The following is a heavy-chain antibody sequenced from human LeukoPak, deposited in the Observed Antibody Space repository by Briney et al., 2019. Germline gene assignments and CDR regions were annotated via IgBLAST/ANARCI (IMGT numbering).Heavy chain of an antibody. D-gene: IGHD1-1*01. CDR1: GGSISSGSYY. CDR3: ARVIQLELDI. Sequence: SETLSLTCTVSGGSISSGSYYWSWIRQPAGKGLEWIGRIYTSGSTNYNPSLKSRVTISVDTSKNQFSLKLSSVTAADTAVYYCARVIQLELDIWGQGTMVTVSS. V-gene: IGHV4-61*02. CDR2: IYTSGST. J-gene: IGHJ3*02.